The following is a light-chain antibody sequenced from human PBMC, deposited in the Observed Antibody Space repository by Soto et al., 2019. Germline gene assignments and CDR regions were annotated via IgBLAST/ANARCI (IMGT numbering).Light chain of an antibody. CDR3: TSYVGNDIWV. J-gene: IGLJ3*02. CDR2: EVT. CDR1: SSDVGAYKY. Sequence: QSVLTQPPSASGSPGQSVTISCTGTSSDVGAYKYVSWYQQYPGKAPKLMIYEVTKRPSGVPDRFSGSKSGNTASLTVSGLQDEDEADYYCTSYVGNDIWVFGAGTKLTVL. V-gene: IGLV2-8*01.